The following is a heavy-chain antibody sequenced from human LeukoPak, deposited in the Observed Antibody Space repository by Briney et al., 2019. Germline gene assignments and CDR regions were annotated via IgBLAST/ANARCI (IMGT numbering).Heavy chain of an antibody. CDR3: ATNTRAYAVLLAY. J-gene: IGHJ4*02. CDR2: INQDGGQK. D-gene: IGHD4-17*01. V-gene: IGHV3-7*01. Sequence: GGSLRLSCAASEFTFSSSWMIWARQAPGKGLEWVANINQDGGQKYYLDSVKGRFTISRDNADNSLYLQMDGLRAEDTAVYYCATNTRAYAVLLAYWGQGTLVTVSS. CDR1: EFTFSSSW.